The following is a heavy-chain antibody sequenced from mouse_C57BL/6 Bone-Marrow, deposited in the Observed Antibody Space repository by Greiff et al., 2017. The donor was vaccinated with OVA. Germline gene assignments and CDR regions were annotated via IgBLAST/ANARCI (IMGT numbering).Heavy chain of an antibody. J-gene: IGHJ3*01. CDR2: IDPSDSYT. Sequence: VQLQQPGAVLVRPGTSVKLSCKASGYTFTSYWMHWVKQRPGQGLEWIGVIDPSDSYTNYNQKFKGKATLTVDTSSSTAYMQLSSLTSEDAAVYYCARGGYWGQGTLVTVSA. V-gene: IGHV1-59*01. CDR3: ARGGY. CDR1: GYTFTSYW.